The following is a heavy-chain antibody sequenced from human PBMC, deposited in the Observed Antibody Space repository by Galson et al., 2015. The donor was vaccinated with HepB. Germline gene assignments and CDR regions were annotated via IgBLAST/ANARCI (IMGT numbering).Heavy chain of an antibody. CDR2: IIPIFGIA. D-gene: IGHD2-21*01. Sequence: SVKVSCKASGGTFSSYAISWVRQAPGQGLEWTGGIIPIFGIANYAQKFQGRVTITADESTSTAYMELSSLRSEDTAVYYCASSTVALLYFDYWGQGTLVTVSS. CDR1: GGTFSSYA. J-gene: IGHJ4*02. V-gene: IGHV1-69*13. CDR3: ASSTVALLYFDY.